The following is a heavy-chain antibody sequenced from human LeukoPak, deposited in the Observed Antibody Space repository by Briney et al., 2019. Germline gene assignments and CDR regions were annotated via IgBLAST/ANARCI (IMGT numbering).Heavy chain of an antibody. D-gene: IGHD2-15*01. Sequence: PGGSLRLSCAASGFTFSSYWMSRVRQAPGKGLEWVANMKQNGSEKYYVDSVKGRFTISRDNAKNSLYLQMNSLRAEDTAVYYCARDTVREYCSGGSCYVDYWGQGTLVTVSS. V-gene: IGHV3-7*01. CDR2: MKQNGSEK. CDR3: ARDTVREYCSGGSCYVDY. J-gene: IGHJ4*02. CDR1: GFTFSSYW.